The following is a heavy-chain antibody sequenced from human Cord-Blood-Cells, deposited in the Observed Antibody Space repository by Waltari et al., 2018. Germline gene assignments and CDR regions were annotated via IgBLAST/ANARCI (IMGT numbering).Heavy chain of an antibody. CDR2: IYYSGST. D-gene: IGHD7-27*01. V-gene: IGHV4-59*01. J-gene: IGHJ2*01. Sequence: QVQLQESGPGLVKPSETLSLTCTVSGGSISSYYWSCIRQPPGKGLEWIGYIYYSGSTNYNPSLKSRVTISVDTSKNQFSLKLSSVTAADTAVYYCARDRAGEDRNWYFDLWGRGTLVTVSS. CDR3: ARDRAGEDRNWYFDL. CDR1: GGSISSYY.